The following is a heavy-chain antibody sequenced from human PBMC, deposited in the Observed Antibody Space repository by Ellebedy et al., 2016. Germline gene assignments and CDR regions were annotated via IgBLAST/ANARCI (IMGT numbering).Heavy chain of an antibody. Sequence: GESLKISCAASGFTFSTYGMHWVRQAPGKALEWVAVIWYDGSNEYYADSVKGRFTIYRDNSKNTLYLQMNSLRCEDTAVYYCAKDQWLGASYFDYWGQGTLVTVSS. V-gene: IGHV3-33*06. CDR3: AKDQWLGASYFDY. D-gene: IGHD6-19*01. CDR1: GFTFSTYG. CDR2: IWYDGSNE. J-gene: IGHJ4*02.